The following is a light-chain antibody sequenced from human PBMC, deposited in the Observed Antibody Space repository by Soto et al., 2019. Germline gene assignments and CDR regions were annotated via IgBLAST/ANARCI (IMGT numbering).Light chain of an antibody. CDR3: QQFDELPRT. CDR1: QDIRNN. CDR2: DAS. J-gene: IGKJ2*01. V-gene: IGKV1-33*01. Sequence: DIQMTQSPSSLSTSVGDSVAITCQASQDIRNNLNWYQQKQGKAPKPLIYDASNLETGVPSRFSGSGSGTDFTLTISSLQPEDVATYYCQQFDELPRTFGQGTNLEIK.